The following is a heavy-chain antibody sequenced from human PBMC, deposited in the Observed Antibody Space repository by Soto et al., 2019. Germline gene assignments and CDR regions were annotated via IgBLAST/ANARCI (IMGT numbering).Heavy chain of an antibody. Sequence: PSETLSLTCTVSGGSVTNSSYYWGWIRQSPGKGLEWIGSVYYRGRSYSKSSVKSRVTISVDTSENRFSLSLNSVTASDTAVYFCVSQRTTVPTQAYFDYWGPGALVTVSS. V-gene: IGHV4-39*01. D-gene: IGHD4-17*01. J-gene: IGHJ4*02. CDR2: VYYRGRS. CDR1: GGSVTNSSYY. CDR3: VSQRTTVPTQAYFDY.